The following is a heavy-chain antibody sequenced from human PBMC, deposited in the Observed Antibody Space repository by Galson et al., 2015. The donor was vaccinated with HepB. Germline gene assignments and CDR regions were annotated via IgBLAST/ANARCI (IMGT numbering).Heavy chain of an antibody. CDR1: GYSFTPYG. V-gene: IGHV1-18*01. D-gene: IGHD6-13*01. CDR3: ARLGAAAGFLDY. CDR2: ISPYSGNT. J-gene: IGHJ4*02. Sequence: SVKVSCKASGYSFTPYGISWVRQAPGQGLEWMGWISPYSGNTNYAQNFQGRVTMTTVTSTRTVYMEVRSLKFDDTAVYYCARLGAAAGFLDYWGQGTLVTVSS.